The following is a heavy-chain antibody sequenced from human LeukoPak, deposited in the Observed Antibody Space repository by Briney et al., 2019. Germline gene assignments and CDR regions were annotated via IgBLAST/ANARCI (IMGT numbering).Heavy chain of an antibody. CDR3: ARVKWGGDGYNDY. V-gene: IGHV4-4*02. J-gene: IGHJ4*02. CDR1: GGSISSSNW. D-gene: IGHD5-24*01. Sequence: SETLSLTCAVSGGSISSSNWWSWVRQPPGKGLEWIGEIYHSGSTNYNPSLKSRVTISVDKSKNQFSLKLSSVTAADTAVYYCARVKWGGDGYNDYWGQGTLVTVSS. CDR2: IYHSGST.